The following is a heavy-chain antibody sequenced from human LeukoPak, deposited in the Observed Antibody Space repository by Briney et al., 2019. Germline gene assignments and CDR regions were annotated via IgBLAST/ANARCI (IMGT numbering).Heavy chain of an antibody. D-gene: IGHD2-2*01. Sequence: LTLACTFSGFSLSTSGMCVSWIRQPPGKGLEWLSYISSSGSTKYYADSVKGRFTISRDNAENSLYLQMNSLRAEDTAVYYCATYCSSTSCYRTLYMDVWGQGATVTVSS. CDR2: ISSSGSTK. J-gene: IGHJ6*02. CDR1: GFSLSTSG. V-gene: IGHV3-48*03. CDR3: ATYCSSTSCYRTLYMDV.